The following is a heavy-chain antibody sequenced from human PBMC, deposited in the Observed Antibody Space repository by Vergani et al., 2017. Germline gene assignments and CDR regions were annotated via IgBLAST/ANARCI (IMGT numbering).Heavy chain of an antibody. V-gene: IGHV1-18*01. CDR1: GGTFSSYA. CDR3: ARLLWFGELGWFDP. Sequence: QVQLVQSGAEVKKPGSSVKVSCKASGGTFSSYAISWVRQAPGQGLEWMGWISAYNGNTNYAQKLQGRVTMTTDTSTSTAYMELRSLRSDDTAVYYCARLLWFGELGWFDPWGQGTLVTVSS. CDR2: ISAYNGNT. J-gene: IGHJ5*02. D-gene: IGHD3-10*01.